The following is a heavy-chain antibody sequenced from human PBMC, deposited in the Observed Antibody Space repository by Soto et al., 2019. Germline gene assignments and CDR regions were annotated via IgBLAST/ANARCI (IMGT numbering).Heavy chain of an antibody. CDR2: MNPNSGNT. CDR3: ARGLHCSGGSCYSGSDY. CDR1: GYTFTSYD. J-gene: IGHJ4*02. D-gene: IGHD2-15*01. Sequence: GASVKVSCKASGYTFTSYDINWVRQATGQGLEWMGWMNPNSGNTGYAQKFQGRVTMTRNTSISTAYMELSSLRSEDTAVYYCARGLHCSGGSCYSGSDYWGQGTLVTGSS. V-gene: IGHV1-8*01.